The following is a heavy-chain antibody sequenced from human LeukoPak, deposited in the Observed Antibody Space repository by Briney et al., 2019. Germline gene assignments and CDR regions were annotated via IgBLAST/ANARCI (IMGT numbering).Heavy chain of an antibody. CDR3: ARDRTYYYDSSGYSDAFDI. CDR2: ISYDGSNK. CDR1: GFSFSDYY. V-gene: IGHV3-30-3*01. D-gene: IGHD3-22*01. Sequence: GGSLRLSCAASGFSFSDYYMDWVRQAPGKGLEWVAVISYDGSNKYYADSVKGRFTISRDNSKNTLYLQMNSLRAEDTAVYYCARDRTYYYDSSGYSDAFDIWGQGTMVTVSS. J-gene: IGHJ3*02.